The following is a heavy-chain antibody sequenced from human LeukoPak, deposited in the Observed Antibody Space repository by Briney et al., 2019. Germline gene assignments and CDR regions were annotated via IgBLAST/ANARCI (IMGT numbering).Heavy chain of an antibody. V-gene: IGHV4-34*01. D-gene: IGHD3-9*01. CDR3: ARHEGTYYDILTGYSA. CDR1: GGSFSGYY. J-gene: IGHJ5*02. Sequence: PSETLSLTCAVYGGSFSGYYWSWIRQPPGKGLEWIGEINHSGSTNYNPSLKSRVTISVDTSKNQFSLKLSSVTAADTAVYYCARHEGTYYDILTGYSAWGQGTLVTVSS. CDR2: INHSGST.